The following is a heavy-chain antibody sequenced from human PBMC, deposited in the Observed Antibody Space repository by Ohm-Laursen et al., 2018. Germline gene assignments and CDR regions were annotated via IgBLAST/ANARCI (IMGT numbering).Heavy chain of an antibody. CDR3: AKSYYGDYLHWYFDL. J-gene: IGHJ2*01. V-gene: IGHV3-9*01. Sequence: SLRLSCSASGFTFDDYAMHWVRQAPGKGLEWVSGLSWDSGSIGYADSVKGRFTISRDNAKNSLYLQMNSLRAEDTALYYCAKSYYGDYLHWYFDLWGRGTLVTVSA. CDR1: GFTFDDYA. CDR2: LSWDSGSI. D-gene: IGHD4-17*01.